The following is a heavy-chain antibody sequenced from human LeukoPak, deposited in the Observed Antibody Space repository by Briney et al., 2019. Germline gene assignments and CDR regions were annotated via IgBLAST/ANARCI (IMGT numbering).Heavy chain of an antibody. Sequence: GESLKISCKGSGYSFTSYWIGWVRQMPGKGLEWMGIIYPGDSDTRYSPSFQGQVTISADKSISTAYLQWSSLKASDTAMYYCARHLPSYYDSSGQDASDIWGQGTMVTASS. CDR3: ARHLPSYYDSSGQDASDI. CDR2: IYPGDSDT. J-gene: IGHJ3*02. V-gene: IGHV5-51*01. D-gene: IGHD3-22*01. CDR1: GYSFTSYW.